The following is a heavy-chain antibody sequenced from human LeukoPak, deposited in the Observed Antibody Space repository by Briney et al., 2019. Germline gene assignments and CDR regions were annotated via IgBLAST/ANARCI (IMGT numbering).Heavy chain of an antibody. V-gene: IGHV3-23*01. Sequence: PGGSLRLSCAASGFTFSSYAMSWVRQAPGKGLEWVSGINGGGGSTFYADSVKGRFTISRDNSKNTLYLQMNSLRDEDTAVYFCARATTTRTRFDYWGQGTLVTVSS. CDR1: GFTFSSYA. CDR3: ARATTTRTRFDY. D-gene: IGHD4-17*01. J-gene: IGHJ4*02. CDR2: INGGGGST.